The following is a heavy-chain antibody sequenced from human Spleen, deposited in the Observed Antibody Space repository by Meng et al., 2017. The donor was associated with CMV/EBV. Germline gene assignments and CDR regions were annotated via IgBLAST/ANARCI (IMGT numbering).Heavy chain of an antibody. CDR2: IWYDGNKK. J-gene: IGHJ6*02. V-gene: IGHV3-30*02. Sequence: GGSLRLSCAASGFTFNTYAMHWVRQAPGKGLEWVAVIWYDGNKKYYADSVQGRFTISRDNSKNTLYLQMNSLRAEDAAVYYCAGTTYYFRMDVWGQGTTVTVSS. CDR1: GFTFNTYA. CDR3: AGTTYYFRMDV. D-gene: IGHD1-14*01.